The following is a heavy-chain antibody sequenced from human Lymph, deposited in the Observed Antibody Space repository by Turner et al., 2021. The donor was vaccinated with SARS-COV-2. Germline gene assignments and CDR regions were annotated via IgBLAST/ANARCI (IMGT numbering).Heavy chain of an antibody. V-gene: IGHV3-33*06. CDR2: VWYDGINK. D-gene: IGHD1-26*01. Sequence: QVQLVDSGGGVVQHVRSLTRSCAASGFTFSSYGMHWVRQAPGKGLEWVAVVWYDGINKFYADSVKGRFTISSDNSKNTMYLQMNSLRAEDTAVYYCAKHSGGRLDYWGQGTLVTVSS. CDR1: GFTFSSYG. J-gene: IGHJ4*02. CDR3: AKHSGGRLDY.